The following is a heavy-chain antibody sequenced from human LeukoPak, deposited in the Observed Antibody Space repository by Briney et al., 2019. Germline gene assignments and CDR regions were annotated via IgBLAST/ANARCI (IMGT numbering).Heavy chain of an antibody. CDR3: ARVAPGHDVGRGYFDY. J-gene: IGHJ4*02. CDR1: GFTLRDYY. V-gene: IGHV3-11*04. CDR2: ITSTSYAM. D-gene: IGHD2-21*01. Sequence: GGSLRLSCAASGFTLRDYYMSWIRQAPGKGLEWLSYITSTSYAMYYADSVKGRFTISRDNARDSLYLQMNSLRAEDTAVYYCARVAPGHDVGRGYFDYWGQGTLVTVSS.